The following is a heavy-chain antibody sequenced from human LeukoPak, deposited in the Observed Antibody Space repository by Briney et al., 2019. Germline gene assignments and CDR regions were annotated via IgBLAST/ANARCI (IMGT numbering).Heavy chain of an antibody. CDR2: IYISGST. V-gene: IGHV4-4*07. D-gene: IGHD3-10*01. J-gene: IGHJ4*02. CDR3: ARHRTEWFGGDDYDY. Sequence: SETLSLTCTVSGASISNYYWSWIRQSAGKRLEWIGWIYISGSTDYNPSLRSRVAMSVDTSKNQLSLKLNSVTAADTAVYYCARHRTEWFGGDDYDYWGQGTPVTVSS. CDR1: GASISNYY.